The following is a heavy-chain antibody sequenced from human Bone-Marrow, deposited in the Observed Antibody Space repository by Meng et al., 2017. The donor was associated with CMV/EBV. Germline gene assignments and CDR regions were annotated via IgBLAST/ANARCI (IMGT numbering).Heavy chain of an antibody. CDR1: GFTFSSYA. CDR2: ISGSGGST. D-gene: IGHD6-19*01. J-gene: IGHJ6*02. Sequence: GGSLRLSCAASGFTFSSYAMSWVRQAPGKGLEWVSAISGSGGSTYYADSVKGRFTISRDNSKNTLYLQMNSLRAEDTAVYYCAKDSPIGGIAVAGDYYYGMDVWGQGTTVTVPS. V-gene: IGHV3-23*01. CDR3: AKDSPIGGIAVAGDYYYGMDV.